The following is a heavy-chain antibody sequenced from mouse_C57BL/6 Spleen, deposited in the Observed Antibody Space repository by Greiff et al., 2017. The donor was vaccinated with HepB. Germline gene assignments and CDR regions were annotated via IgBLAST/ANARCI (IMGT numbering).Heavy chain of an antibody. D-gene: IGHD2-5*01. CDR3: ARQGDYSNSFYAMDY. Sequence: EVKLMESGGDLVKPGGSLKLSCAASGFTFSSYGMSWVRQTPDKRLEWVATISSGGSYTYYPDSVKGRFTISRDNAKNTLYLQMSSLKSEDTAMYYCARQGDYSNSFYAMDYWGQGTSVTVSS. CDR2: ISSGGSYT. J-gene: IGHJ4*01. V-gene: IGHV5-6*01. CDR1: GFTFSSYG.